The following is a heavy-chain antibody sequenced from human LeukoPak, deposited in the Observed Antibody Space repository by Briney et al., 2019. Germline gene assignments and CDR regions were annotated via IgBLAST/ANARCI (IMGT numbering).Heavy chain of an antibody. Sequence: PGGSLRLSCAASGLTVSSSYMNWVRQAPGKGLEWVSVTYSSGNTYYADSVKGRFTVSRDNSKNTLYLQMNSLRPDDTAVYYCARRINTAWGIDYWGQGTLVTVAS. CDR2: TYSSGNT. D-gene: IGHD3-16*01. CDR3: ARRINTAWGIDY. CDR1: GLTVSSSY. V-gene: IGHV3-53*01. J-gene: IGHJ4*02.